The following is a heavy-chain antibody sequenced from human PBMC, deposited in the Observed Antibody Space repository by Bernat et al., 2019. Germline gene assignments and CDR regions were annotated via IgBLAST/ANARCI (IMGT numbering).Heavy chain of an antibody. V-gene: IGHV3-48*03. D-gene: IGHD5-18*01. CDR3: ARLDVDTTDAFDI. Sequence: EVQLVESGGGLVQPGGSLRLSCAASGFTFSTYDMNWVRQAPGKGLEWVSFISDSGSPIYYADSVKGRFTISRDNSKNTLYLQMNSLRAEDTAVYYCARLDVDTTDAFDIWGQGTMVTVSS. J-gene: IGHJ3*02. CDR2: ISDSGSPI. CDR1: GFTFSTYD.